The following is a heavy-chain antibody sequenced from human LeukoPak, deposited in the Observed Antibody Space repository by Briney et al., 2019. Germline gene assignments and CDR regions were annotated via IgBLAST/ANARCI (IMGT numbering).Heavy chain of an antibody. D-gene: IGHD6-13*01. Sequence: SETLSLTCTVSGGSISSGSYYWSWIRQPAGKGLEWIGRIYTSGSTNYNPSLKSRVTISVDTSKNQFSLKLSSVTAADTAVYYCARAPERRIAAAVEGYYYGMDVWGQGTTVTVSS. J-gene: IGHJ6*02. CDR3: ARAPERRIAAAVEGYYYGMDV. CDR1: GGSISSGSYY. V-gene: IGHV4-61*02. CDR2: IYTSGST.